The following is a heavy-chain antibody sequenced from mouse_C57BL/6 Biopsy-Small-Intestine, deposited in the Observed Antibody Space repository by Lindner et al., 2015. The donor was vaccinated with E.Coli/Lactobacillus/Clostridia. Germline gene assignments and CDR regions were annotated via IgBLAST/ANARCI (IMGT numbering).Heavy chain of an antibody. CDR2: INPSTGYT. Sequence: VQLQESGAELAKPGASVKLSCNASGYTFTTYWMHWVKQRPGQGLEWIGYINPSTGYTKYNQKFNDKATLTSDKSSSTAYMQLSSLTYEDSAVYYCATPVVAPFDYWGQGTTLTVSS. V-gene: IGHV1-7*01. CDR1: GYTFTTYW. D-gene: IGHD1-1*01. J-gene: IGHJ2*01. CDR3: ATPVVAPFDY.